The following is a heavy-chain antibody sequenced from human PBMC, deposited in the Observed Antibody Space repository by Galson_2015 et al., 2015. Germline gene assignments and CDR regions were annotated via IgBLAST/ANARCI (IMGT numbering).Heavy chain of an antibody. V-gene: IGHV1-2*06. D-gene: IGHD6-19*01. Sequence: SVKVSCKASGYNFTDYYMHWVRQAPGQGLDWMGRINPNSGGTNYAQKFQGRVTMTRDTSISTAYMELSRLMSDDTAVYYCARSAVAGSGALDIWGQGTKVTVSS. CDR2: INPNSGGT. CDR1: GYNFTDYY. CDR3: ARSAVAGSGALDI. J-gene: IGHJ3*02.